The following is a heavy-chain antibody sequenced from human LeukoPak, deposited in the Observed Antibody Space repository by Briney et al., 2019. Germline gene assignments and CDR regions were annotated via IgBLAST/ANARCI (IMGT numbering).Heavy chain of an antibody. V-gene: IGHV3-30*04. CDR3: AKDIAAAADGYFHH. D-gene: IGHD6-13*01. CDR1: GFIFSNFA. Sequence: PGRSLRLSCAASGFIFSNFAMHWVRQAPGKGLEWVAVISYHGGEKYYADSVKGRFTMSRDNSKNTLSLQMNSLRPEDTAVYYCAKDIAAAADGYFHHWGQGTLVTVSA. CDR2: ISYHGGEK. J-gene: IGHJ1*01.